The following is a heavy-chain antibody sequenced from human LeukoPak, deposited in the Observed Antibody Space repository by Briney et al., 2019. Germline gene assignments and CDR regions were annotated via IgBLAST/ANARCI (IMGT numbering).Heavy chain of an antibody. D-gene: IGHD4-17*01. CDR3: ARLEVTVTKRYYFDY. CDR1: GGSISSSSYY. Sequence: SETLSLTCTVSGGSISSSSYYWGWIRQPPGKGLEWIGSIYYSGSTYYNPSLKSRVTISVDTSKNQFSLKLSSVTAADTAVYYCARLEVTVTKRYYFDYWGQGTLVTVSS. V-gene: IGHV4-39*01. J-gene: IGHJ4*02. CDR2: IYYSGST.